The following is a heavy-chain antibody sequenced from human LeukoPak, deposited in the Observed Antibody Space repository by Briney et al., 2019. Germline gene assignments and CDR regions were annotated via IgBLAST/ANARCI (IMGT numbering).Heavy chain of an antibody. CDR2: ITGDAGTT. D-gene: IGHD5-18*01. Sequence: PGGSLRLSCTASGXTFDDYAMHWVRQAPGKGLEWVSLITGDAGTTYYADSVKGRFTISRDNSKNSLYLQMNSLRTEDTALYYCAIVGSLTAFDYWGQGTLVTVSS. J-gene: IGHJ4*02. V-gene: IGHV3-43*02. CDR3: AIVGSLTAFDY. CDR1: GXTFDDYA.